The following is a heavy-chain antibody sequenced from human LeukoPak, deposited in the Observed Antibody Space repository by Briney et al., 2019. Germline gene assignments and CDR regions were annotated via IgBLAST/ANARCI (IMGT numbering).Heavy chain of an antibody. D-gene: IGHD5-12*01. CDR2: IYPGDSDT. CDR1: GYSFTSYW. V-gene: IGHV5-51*01. J-gene: IGHJ4*02. CDR3: ARTSGYDFKDY. Sequence: GESLKICCKGSGYSFTSYWIGWVRQMPGKGLEWMVIIYPGDSDTRYSPSFQGQVTIPADKSNSTAYLQWSSLKASDTAMYYCARTSGYDFKDYWGQGTLVTVSS.